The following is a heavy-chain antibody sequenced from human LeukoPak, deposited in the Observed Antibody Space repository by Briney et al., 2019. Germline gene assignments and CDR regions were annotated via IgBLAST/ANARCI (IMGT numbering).Heavy chain of an antibody. CDR3: ARHRYVDWLSLFDY. CDR1: GGSLSSYY. D-gene: IGHD3-9*01. CDR2: IYYSGST. V-gene: IGHV4-59*08. Sequence: SETLSLTCTVSGGSLSSYYWSWIRQPPGKGLEWIGNIYYSGSTNYNPSLKSRVTISVDASKNQFSLKLICVSAADTAMYYCARHRYVDWLSLFDYWGQGTLVTVSS. J-gene: IGHJ4*02.